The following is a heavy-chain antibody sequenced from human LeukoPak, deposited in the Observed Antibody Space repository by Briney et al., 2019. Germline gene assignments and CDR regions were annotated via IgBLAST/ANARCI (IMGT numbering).Heavy chain of an antibody. V-gene: IGHV4-34*01. Sequence: SETLSLTCAVYGGSFSGYYWSWIRQPPGKGLEWIGEINHSGSTNYNPSLKSRVTISVDTSKNQFSLKLSSVTAADTAVYYCAREATVNPDYWGQGTLVPVSS. CDR1: GGSFSGYY. CDR2: INHSGST. D-gene: IGHD4-17*01. CDR3: AREATVNPDY. J-gene: IGHJ4*02.